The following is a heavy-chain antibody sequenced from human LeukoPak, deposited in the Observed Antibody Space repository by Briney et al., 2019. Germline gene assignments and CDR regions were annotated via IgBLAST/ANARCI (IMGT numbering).Heavy chain of an antibody. CDR3: AKGVGIKPGAFDI. CDR2: TSWNSGSI. D-gene: IGHD1-14*01. Sequence: GGSLRLSCAASGFTFDDYAMHWVRQAPGKGLEWVSGTSWNSGSIGYADSVKGRFTISRDNAKNSLYLQMNSLRAEDTALYYCAKGVGIKPGAFDIWGQGTMVTVSS. V-gene: IGHV3-9*01. J-gene: IGHJ3*02. CDR1: GFTFDDYA.